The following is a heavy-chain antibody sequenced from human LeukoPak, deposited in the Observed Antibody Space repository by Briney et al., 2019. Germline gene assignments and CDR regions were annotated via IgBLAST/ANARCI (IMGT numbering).Heavy chain of an antibody. J-gene: IGHJ4*02. CDR1: GGSINSTSNY. CDR2: IYYSGST. Sequence: SETLSLTCTVSGGSINSTSNYWGWIRQPPGKGLEWTGSIYYSGSTSYNPSLKSRVTISVDTSKNQFSLKLSSVTAADTAVYFCAGDYGDYYFDYWGQGTLVTVSS. V-gene: IGHV4-39*07. D-gene: IGHD4-17*01. CDR3: AGDYGDYYFDY.